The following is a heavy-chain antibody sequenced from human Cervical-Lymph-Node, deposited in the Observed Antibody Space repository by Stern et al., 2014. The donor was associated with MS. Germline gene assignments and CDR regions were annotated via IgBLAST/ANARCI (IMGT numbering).Heavy chain of an antibody. Sequence: VQLEESGGALVQPGRSLRLTCSGSGFTFDDCAMHWVRQPPGKGLEWVSGISWGGGGVTFSTALKGRFTVSGNNARNSLYWQMNWQRAKDTALYNGVKGGLKQSAPYHFDMALWGRGTGVTVS. J-gene: IGHJ6*02. D-gene: IGHD3-16*01. CDR1: GFTFDDCA. V-gene: IGHV3-9*01. CDR3: VKGGLKQSAPYHFDMAL. CDR2: ISWGGGGV.